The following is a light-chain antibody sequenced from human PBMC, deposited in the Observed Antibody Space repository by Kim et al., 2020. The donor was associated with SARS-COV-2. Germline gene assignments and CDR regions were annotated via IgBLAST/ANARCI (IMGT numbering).Light chain of an antibody. Sequence: QRVPISCTGTSSNIGAYYDVHWYQQLPGRAPKLLIHGNTNRPSGVPDRFSGSKSGTSASLDITGLQAEDEAVYYCQSYDRSLSGSVFGGGTQLTVL. V-gene: IGLV1-40*01. CDR3: QSYDRSLSGSV. J-gene: IGLJ2*01. CDR1: SSNIGAYYD. CDR2: GNT.